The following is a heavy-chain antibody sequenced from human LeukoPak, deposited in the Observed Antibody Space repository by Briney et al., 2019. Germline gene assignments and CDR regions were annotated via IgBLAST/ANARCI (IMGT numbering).Heavy chain of an antibody. J-gene: IGHJ4*02. CDR3: ARGKGYTTSSRHRGIDN. D-gene: IGHD6-6*01. CDR1: GYSISSGYY. Sequence: SETLSLTCAVSGYSISSGYYWGWIRQPPGKGLEWIGSIFRSGSTHYHPSLKSRVTISVDTSKNQFSLKLRSVTAADTAVYYCARGKGYTTSSRHRGIDNWGQGTLVTVSS. V-gene: IGHV4-38-2*01. CDR2: IFRSGST.